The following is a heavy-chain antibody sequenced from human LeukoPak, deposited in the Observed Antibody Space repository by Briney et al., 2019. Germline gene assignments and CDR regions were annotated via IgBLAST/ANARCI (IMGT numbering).Heavy chain of an antibody. D-gene: IGHD3-22*01. CDR2: ISAYNGNT. CDR3: AIPYYYDSSGYSYYFDY. CDR1: GYTFMSYG. J-gene: IGHJ4*02. Sequence: ASVKVSCKASGYTFMSYGISWVRQAPGQGLEWMGWISAYNGNTNYAQKLQGRVTMTTDTSTSTAYMELRSLRSDDTAVYYCAIPYYYDSSGYSYYFDYWGQGTLVTVSS. V-gene: IGHV1-18*01.